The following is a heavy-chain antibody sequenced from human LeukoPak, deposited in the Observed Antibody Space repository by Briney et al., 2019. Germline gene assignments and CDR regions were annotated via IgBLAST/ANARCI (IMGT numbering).Heavy chain of an antibody. CDR2: FHYNGST. CDR3: ASHETTVTAGRWAFDG. CDR1: GGSISSNDYY. Sequence: SETLSLTCTVSGGSISSNDYYWGWIRQPPGKGLEWIGPFHYNGSTFYNPPLRSRFTTSVDPFNSHFSLKLGSVTAAGTAIYYCASHETTVTAGRWAFDGWGQGTVVIVS. D-gene: IGHD4-17*01. V-gene: IGHV4-39*02. J-gene: IGHJ3*01.